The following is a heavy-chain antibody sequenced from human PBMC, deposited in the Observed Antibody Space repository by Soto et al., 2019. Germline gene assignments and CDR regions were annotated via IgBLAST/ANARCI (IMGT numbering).Heavy chain of an antibody. Sequence: ASVKVSCKASGYTFTGYYMHWVRQAPGQGLEWMGWINPNSGGTNYAQKFQGWVTMTRDTSISTAYMELSRLRSDDTAVYYCARSSVNPAPLYPGIAAAGDYYYGMDVWGQGTTVTVSS. J-gene: IGHJ6*02. CDR2: INPNSGGT. CDR1: GYTFTGYY. V-gene: IGHV1-2*04. D-gene: IGHD6-13*01. CDR3: ARSSVNPAPLYPGIAAAGDYYYGMDV.